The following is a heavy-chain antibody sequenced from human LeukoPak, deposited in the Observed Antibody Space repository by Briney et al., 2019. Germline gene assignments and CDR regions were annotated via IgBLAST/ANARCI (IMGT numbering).Heavy chain of an antibody. D-gene: IGHD3-10*01. V-gene: IGHV3-49*03. Sequence: GGSLRLSYTASGFTFGDYAMSWFRQAPGKGLEWVGFIRSKAYGGTTEYAASVKGRFTISRDDSKSIAYLQMNSLKTEDTAVYYCTRSLPLHITMVRGAYFFDYWGQGTLVTVSS. J-gene: IGHJ4*02. CDR3: TRSLPLHITMVRGAYFFDY. CDR1: GFTFGDYA. CDR2: IRSKAYGGTT.